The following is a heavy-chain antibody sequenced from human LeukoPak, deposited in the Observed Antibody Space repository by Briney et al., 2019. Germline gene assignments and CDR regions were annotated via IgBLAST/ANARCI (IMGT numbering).Heavy chain of an antibody. J-gene: IGHJ4*02. D-gene: IGHD3-22*01. Sequence: GGSLRLSCAASGFTFSSYAMSWVRQAPGKGLEWVSAISGSGGSTYYADSVKGRFTISRDNSKNTLYLQMNSLRAEDTAVYYCAKGGLRITMIVVVTPFDYWGQGTLVTVSS. CDR3: AKGGLRITMIVVVTPFDY. CDR2: ISGSGGST. V-gene: IGHV3-23*01. CDR1: GFTFSSYA.